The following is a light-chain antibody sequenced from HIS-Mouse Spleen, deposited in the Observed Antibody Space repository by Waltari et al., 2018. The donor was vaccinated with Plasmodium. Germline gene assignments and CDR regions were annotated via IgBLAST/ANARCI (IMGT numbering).Light chain of an antibody. CDR1: RSDVGRYNL. V-gene: IGLV2-23*03. CDR3: CSYAGSSTFVV. CDR2: EGS. J-gene: IGLJ2*01. Sequence: QSALTQPASVSGSPGQSIPISCTGTRSDVGRYNLVSLYQQHPGKAPKLMIYEGSKRPSGVSNRFSGSKSGNTASLTISGLQAEDEADYYCCSYAGSSTFVVFGGGTKLTVL.